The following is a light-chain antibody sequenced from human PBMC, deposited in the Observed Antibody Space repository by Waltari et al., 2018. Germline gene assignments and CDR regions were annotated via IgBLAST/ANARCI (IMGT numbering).Light chain of an antibody. Sequence: QSALTQPASVSGSPGQSITISCTGSSSDVGGDDSVSWYQDHPGQAPKVIIYDFNNRPSEVSYRFSGSKSGHTASLTISGLQAEDEANYYCSSQSGNNVVIFGGGTKLAVL. J-gene: IGLJ2*01. CDR3: SSQSGNNVVI. CDR2: DFN. CDR1: SSDVGGDDS. V-gene: IGLV2-14*03.